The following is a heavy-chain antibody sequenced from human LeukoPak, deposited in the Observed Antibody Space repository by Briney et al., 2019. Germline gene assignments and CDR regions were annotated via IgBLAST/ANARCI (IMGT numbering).Heavy chain of an antibody. V-gene: IGHV1-2*02. J-gene: IGHJ4*02. Sequence: ASVKVSFKASGYTFTGYYMHWVRPAPRQGLEWMGWINPNSGGTNYAQKFQGRVTMTRDTSISTAYMELSRLRSDDTAVYYCARGGEQQLVLSPQWGQGALVTVSS. CDR1: GYTFTGYY. CDR3: ARGGEQQLVLSPQ. D-gene: IGHD6-13*01. CDR2: INPNSGGT.